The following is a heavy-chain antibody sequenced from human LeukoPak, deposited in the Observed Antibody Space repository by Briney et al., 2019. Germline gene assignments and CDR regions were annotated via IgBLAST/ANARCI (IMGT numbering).Heavy chain of an antibody. CDR1: GYTFTGFY. CDR3: ARENCSGVSCSDAFDI. J-gene: IGHJ3*02. D-gene: IGHD2-15*01. CDR2: INPNSGGT. V-gene: IGHV1-2*02. Sequence: ASVKVSCKASGYTFTGFYMHWVRQAPGQGLEWMGWINPNSGGTNYAQKFQGRVTMTRDTSISTAYMELSRLRSDDTAVYYCARENCSGVSCSDAFDIWGQGTMVTVSS.